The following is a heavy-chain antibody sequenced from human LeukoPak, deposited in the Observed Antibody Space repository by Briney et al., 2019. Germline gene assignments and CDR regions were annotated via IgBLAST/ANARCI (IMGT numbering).Heavy chain of an antibody. Sequence: SETLSLTCAVSGGSISGGGYSWSWIRQPPGKGLEWIGYIYHSGSTYYNPSLKSRVTISVDRSKNQFSLKLSSVTAADTAVYYCARGGMVRDDAFDIWGQGTMVTVSS. J-gene: IGHJ3*02. CDR1: GGSISGGGYS. CDR2: IYHSGST. V-gene: IGHV4-30-2*01. CDR3: ARGGMVRDDAFDI. D-gene: IGHD3-10*01.